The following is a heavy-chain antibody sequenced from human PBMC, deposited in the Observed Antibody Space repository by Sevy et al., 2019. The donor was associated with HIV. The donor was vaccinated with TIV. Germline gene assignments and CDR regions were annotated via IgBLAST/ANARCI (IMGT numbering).Heavy chain of an antibody. CDR2: IYYSGST. CDR1: GGSISSYY. J-gene: IGHJ6*02. D-gene: IGHD3-10*01. CDR3: ARYRGQSIYYYYYGMDV. Sequence: SETLSLTCTVSGGSISSYYWSWIRQPPGKGLERIGYIYYSGSTNYNPSLKSRVTISVDTSKNQFSLKLSSVTAADTAVYYCARYRGQSIYYYYYGMDVWGQGTTVTVSS. V-gene: IGHV4-59*01.